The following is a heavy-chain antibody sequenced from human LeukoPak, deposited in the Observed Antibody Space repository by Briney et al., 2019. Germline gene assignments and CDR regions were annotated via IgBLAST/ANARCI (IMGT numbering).Heavy chain of an antibody. CDR2: IKQDGSEK. V-gene: IGHV3-7*01. D-gene: IGHD3-10*01. J-gene: IGHJ3*02. CDR1: GFTFSSYW. Sequence: GGSLRLSCAASGFTFSSYWMSWVRQAPGKGLEWVANIKQDGSEKYYVDSVKGRFTISRDNAKNSLYLQMNSLRAEDTAVYYCARGGYYAPAPDAFDIWGQGAMVTVSS. CDR3: ARGGYYAPAPDAFDI.